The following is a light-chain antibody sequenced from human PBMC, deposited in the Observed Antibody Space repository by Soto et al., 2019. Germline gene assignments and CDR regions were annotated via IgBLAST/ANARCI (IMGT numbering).Light chain of an antibody. CDR3: QQRSNGPYT. CDR1: PSVTSY. CDR2: DAS. V-gene: IGKV3-11*01. J-gene: IGKJ2*01. Sequence: MVLPQAPATLSLSPVERATLSCRASPSVTSYLAWYQQKPGQAPRLLIYDASNRATGIPARFSGSGSGTDFTLTISSLEPEDFAVYYCQQRSNGPYTFGQGTKLDIK.